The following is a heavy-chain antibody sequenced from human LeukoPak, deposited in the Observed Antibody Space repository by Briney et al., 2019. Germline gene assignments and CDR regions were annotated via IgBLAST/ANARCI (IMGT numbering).Heavy chain of an antibody. J-gene: IGHJ6*02. CDR2: IYYSGST. D-gene: IGHD3-10*01. Sequence: PSETLSLTCTVSGGSISSSSYYWGWIRQPPGKGLEWIGSIYYSGSTYYNPSLKSRVTISVDTSKNQFSLKLSSVTATDTAVYYCARGKWFGDPDVWGQGTTVTVSS. CDR1: GGSISSSSYY. V-gene: IGHV4-39*07. CDR3: ARGKWFGDPDV.